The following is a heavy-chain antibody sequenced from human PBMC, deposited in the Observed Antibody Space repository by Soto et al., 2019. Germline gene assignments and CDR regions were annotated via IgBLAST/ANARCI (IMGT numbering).Heavy chain of an antibody. CDR1: GGSISSSNW. Sequence: QVQLQESGPGLVKPSGTLSLTCAVSGGSISSSNWWSWVRQPPGKGLEWIGEIFHNGNTYSNPSLTGRVTMSVDKSKNLSSLNLNSVTAADTAVYYCASRTYAMDVWGQGTTVTVSS. CDR2: IFHNGNT. CDR3: ASRTYAMDV. J-gene: IGHJ6*02. V-gene: IGHV4-4*02.